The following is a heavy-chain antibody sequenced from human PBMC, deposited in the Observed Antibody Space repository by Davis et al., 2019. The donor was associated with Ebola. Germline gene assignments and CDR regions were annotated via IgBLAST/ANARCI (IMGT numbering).Heavy chain of an antibody. CDR1: GFTFSSYG. V-gene: IGHV3-33*06. J-gene: IGHJ4*02. CDR3: AKVRELLFDY. D-gene: IGHD1-26*01. CDR2: IWYDGSNK. Sequence: GESLKISCAASGFTFSSYGMHWVRQAPGKGLEWVAVIWYDGSNKYYADSVKGRFTISRDNSKNTLYLQMNSLRAEDTAVYYCAKVRELLFDYWGQGTLVTVSS.